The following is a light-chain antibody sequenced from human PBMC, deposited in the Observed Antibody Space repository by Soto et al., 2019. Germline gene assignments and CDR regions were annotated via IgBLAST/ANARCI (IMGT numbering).Light chain of an antibody. CDR3: QQTYRLWS. CDR1: QTVSNY. Sequence: DIQMTQSPSALSASVGDRVTITCRANQTVSNYVNWYQQRPGQVPSLLISGVSNLQGGVPSRFSGSGSGTDFTLTISSLQPEDFATYYCQQTYRLWSFGQGTEVEVK. J-gene: IGKJ1*01. CDR2: GVS. V-gene: IGKV1-39*01.